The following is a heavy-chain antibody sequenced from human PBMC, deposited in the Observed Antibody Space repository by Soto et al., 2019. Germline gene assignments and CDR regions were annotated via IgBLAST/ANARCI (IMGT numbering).Heavy chain of an antibody. CDR2: ISSTGSYT. Sequence: GGSLRLSCTASGFTFNDYYMTWFRRAPGTGLEWISYISSTGSYTNYADSVKGRFTISRDNAKNSLYLQMDNLRDEDTAVYYCARDPSIRSPPDYWGRGTLVTVSS. CDR1: GFTFNDYY. D-gene: IGHD3-3*02. V-gene: IGHV3-11*05. CDR3: ARDPSIRSPPDY. J-gene: IGHJ4*02.